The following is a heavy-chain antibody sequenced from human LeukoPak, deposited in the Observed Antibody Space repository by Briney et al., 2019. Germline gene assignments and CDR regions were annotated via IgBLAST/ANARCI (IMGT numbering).Heavy chain of an antibody. Sequence: GGSLRLSCAASGFTFTKYSMHWVRQTPGKGLKWVSYISSGSTTIYYTDSVKGRFTISRDNAKNSLYLQMNSLRAEDTAVYYCARRESTTMVRGGVDYWGQGTLVTVSS. J-gene: IGHJ4*02. CDR2: ISSGSTTI. D-gene: IGHD3-10*01. CDR1: GFTFTKYS. CDR3: ARRESTTMVRGGVDY. V-gene: IGHV3-48*01.